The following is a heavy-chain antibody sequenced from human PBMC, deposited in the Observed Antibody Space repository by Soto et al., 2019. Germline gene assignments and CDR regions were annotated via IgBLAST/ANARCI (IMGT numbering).Heavy chain of an antibody. CDR1: GYTFTEYG. CDR2: ISAYNRNT. D-gene: IGHD3-16*01. V-gene: IGHV1-18*01. Sequence: QVQLVQSGSEVKKPGASVKVSCKTSGYTFTEYGISWVRQAPGQGLEWVGWISAYNRNTKYTQKLQGRVTMTTDTFTSTAYMELRSLRSEDTAVYYCAKDHTYYDTPGTTDYWGQGTLVIVSS. CDR3: AKDHTYYDTPGTTDY. J-gene: IGHJ4*02.